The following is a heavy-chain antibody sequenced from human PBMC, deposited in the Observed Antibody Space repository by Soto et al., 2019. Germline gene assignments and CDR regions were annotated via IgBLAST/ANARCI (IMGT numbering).Heavy chain of an antibody. CDR2: IASGYRT. D-gene: IGHD2-15*01. Sequence: EVQLVESGGGLVQPGGSLRLSCAASGFTVSRNYMTWVRQAPGEGPEWVSTIASGYRTYYGDSVKGRFTISRDNSKNTLDLRTNILMAVDTAVYYCASGYCCGGSGYPAYWGQGSLVTDS. V-gene: IGHV3-66*01. CDR3: ASGYCCGGSGYPAY. CDR1: GFTVSRNY. J-gene: IGHJ4*02.